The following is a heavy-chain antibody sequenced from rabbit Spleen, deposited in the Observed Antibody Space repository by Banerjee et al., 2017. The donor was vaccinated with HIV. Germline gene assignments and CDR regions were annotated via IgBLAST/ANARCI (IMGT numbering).Heavy chain of an antibody. J-gene: IGHJ4*01. CDR3: ARDLVTAIGWNFVL. Sequence: QEQLEESGGDLVQPEGSLTLTCTASGFSSSSSYWICWVRQAPGKGLEWIACIYTGSSGTTYYATWAKGRFTISKTSSTTVTLQMTSLTAADTATYFCARDLVTAIGWNFVLWGPGTLVTVS. CDR2: IYTGSSGTT. CDR1: GFSSSSSYW. V-gene: IGHV1S45*01. D-gene: IGHD7-1*01.